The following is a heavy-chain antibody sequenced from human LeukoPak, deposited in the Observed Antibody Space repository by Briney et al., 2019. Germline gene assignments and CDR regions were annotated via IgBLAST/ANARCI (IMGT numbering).Heavy chain of an antibody. CDR1: GFTFSSYE. Sequence: PGGSLRLSYAASGFTFSSYEMNWVRQAPGKGLEWVSYISSSGTTIYYADSVKGRFTISRDNAKNSLYLQMNSLRAEDTAVYYCARERPEIDYWGQGTLVTVSS. CDR2: ISSSGTTI. CDR3: ARERPEIDY. V-gene: IGHV3-48*03. J-gene: IGHJ4*02.